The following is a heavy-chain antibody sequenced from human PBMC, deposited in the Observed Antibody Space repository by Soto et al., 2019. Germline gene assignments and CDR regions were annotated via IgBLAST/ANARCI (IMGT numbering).Heavy chain of an antibody. CDR2: IYYSGST. Sequence: SETLSLTCTVSGGSISRYYWSWIRQPPGKGLEWIGYIYYSGSTNYNPSLKSRVTISVDTSKNQFSLELSSVTAADTAVYYCASSYSSSWYRAHYYYYYYMDVSGKGTTVTVSS. CDR1: GGSISRYY. CDR3: ASSYSSSWYRAHYYYYYYMDV. J-gene: IGHJ6*03. D-gene: IGHD6-13*01. V-gene: IGHV4-59*01.